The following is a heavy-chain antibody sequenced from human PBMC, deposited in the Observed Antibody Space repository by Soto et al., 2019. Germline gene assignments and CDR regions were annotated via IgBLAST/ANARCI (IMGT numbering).Heavy chain of an antibody. CDR3: ARDNLYYYDSSGPPGTSGY. V-gene: IGHV1-18*01. J-gene: IGHJ4*02. CDR1: GYTFTSYG. Sequence: GASVKVSCKASGYTFTSYGISWVRQAPGQGLEWMGWISAYNGNTNYAQKLQGRVTMTTDTSTSTAYMELRSLRSDDTAVYYCARDNLYYYDSSGPPGTSGYWGQGTLVTVSS. CDR2: ISAYNGNT. D-gene: IGHD3-22*01.